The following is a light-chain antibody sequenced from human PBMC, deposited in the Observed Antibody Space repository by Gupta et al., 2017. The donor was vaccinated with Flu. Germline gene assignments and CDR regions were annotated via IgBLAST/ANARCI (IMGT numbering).Light chain of an antibody. Sequence: SPELTQPPSVSVSPGQTARITCSGDALAKQSAYWYQQKPGQAPVLMIYKDSERPSGIPERFSGSSSGTTVTLTISGVQAEEEADYYCQSTDTSGDYVTFGGGTKLTVL. J-gene: IGLJ2*01. V-gene: IGLV3-25*02. CDR2: KDS. CDR3: QSTDTSGDYVT. CDR1: ALAKQS.